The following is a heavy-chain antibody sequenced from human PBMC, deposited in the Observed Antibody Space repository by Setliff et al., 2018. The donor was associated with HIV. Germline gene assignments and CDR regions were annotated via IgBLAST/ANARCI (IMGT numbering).Heavy chain of an antibody. CDR3: ARGIVWGSAYVYYFDS. CDR1: GYTFTSYY. CDR2: INPSGGST. D-gene: IGHD5-12*01. J-gene: IGHJ4*02. Sequence: GPSVKVSCKASGYTFTSYYMHWVRQAPGQGLEWMGIINPSGGSTSYAQKFQGRVTMTRDTSTSTVYMELSSLRSEDTAVYYCARGIVWGSAYVYYFDSWGQGTLVTAPQ. V-gene: IGHV1-46*01.